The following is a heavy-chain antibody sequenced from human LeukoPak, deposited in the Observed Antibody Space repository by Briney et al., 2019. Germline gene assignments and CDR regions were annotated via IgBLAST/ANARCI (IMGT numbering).Heavy chain of an antibody. Sequence: ASVKVSCKASGYTFTSYGISWVRQAPGQGLEWMGWINPNSGGTNYAQKFQGRVTMTRDTSISTAYMELSRLRSDDTAVYYCARETPYGSGSHDAFDIWGQGTMVTVSS. D-gene: IGHD3-10*01. CDR3: ARETPYGSGSHDAFDI. CDR1: GYTFTSYG. CDR2: INPNSGGT. V-gene: IGHV1-2*02. J-gene: IGHJ3*02.